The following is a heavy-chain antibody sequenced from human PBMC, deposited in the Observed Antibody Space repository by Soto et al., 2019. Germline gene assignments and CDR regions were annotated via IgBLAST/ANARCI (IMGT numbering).Heavy chain of an antibody. CDR1: GYTFTSYD. V-gene: IGHV1-8*01. CDR2: MNPNSGNT. Sequence: QVQLVQSGAEVKKPGASVKVSCKASGYTFTSYDINWVRQATGQGLEWMGWMNPNSGNTGYAQKFQGRVTMTRNTSISTAYMELNSLRSEDTAVYYCAGVGEYSCGWYGYWYFDLWGRGTLVTVSS. D-gene: IGHD6-19*01. J-gene: IGHJ2*01. CDR3: AGVGEYSCGWYGYWYFDL.